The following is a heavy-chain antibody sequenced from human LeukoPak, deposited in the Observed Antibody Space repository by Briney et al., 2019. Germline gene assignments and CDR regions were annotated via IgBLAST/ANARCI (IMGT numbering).Heavy chain of an antibody. J-gene: IGHJ4*02. V-gene: IGHV5-51*01. CDR1: GYTFTNYW. Sequence: GESLKISCEASGYTFTNYWIAWVRQMPGEGLEWMGIIYPGDSDTRYSPSFQGQVTMSADKSISTAYLQWSSLKASDTAIYYCARLDSGGWYYFDYWGQGTLVTVSS. CDR2: IYPGDSDT. D-gene: IGHD6-19*01. CDR3: ARLDSGGWYYFDY.